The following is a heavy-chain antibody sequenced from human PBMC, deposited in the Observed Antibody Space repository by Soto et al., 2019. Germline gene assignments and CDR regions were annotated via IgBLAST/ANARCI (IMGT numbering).Heavy chain of an antibody. CDR2: ITTSSAYI. Sequence: EVQLVESGGGLVKPGGSLRLSCAASGFTFNTYDMNWVRQAPGKGLEWVSSITTSSAYIYYADSLKGRITISRDNAKNSRFRQRNSLRAEDTAVYYCVRSGTARLLRHSWFDTWGQGTLVTVSS. CDR3: VRSGTARLLRHSWFDT. CDR1: GFTFNTYD. V-gene: IGHV3-21*01. D-gene: IGHD2-21*01. J-gene: IGHJ5*02.